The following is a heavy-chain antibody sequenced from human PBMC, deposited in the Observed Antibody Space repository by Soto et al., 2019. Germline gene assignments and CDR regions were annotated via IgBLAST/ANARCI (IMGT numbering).Heavy chain of an antibody. V-gene: IGHV1-18*01. CDR1: GYTFSSSG. Sequence: GASVKVSCKASGYTFSSSGLSWVRQAPGQGLEWMGWISTYNGNTKYEQRFQDRVTMTIDTSTSAAYMELRSLRSDDTAMYYCARAGEIPYYYYGMEAWGQGTTVTVSS. D-gene: IGHD3-10*01. CDR3: ARAGEIPYYYYGMEA. J-gene: IGHJ6*02. CDR2: ISTYNGNT.